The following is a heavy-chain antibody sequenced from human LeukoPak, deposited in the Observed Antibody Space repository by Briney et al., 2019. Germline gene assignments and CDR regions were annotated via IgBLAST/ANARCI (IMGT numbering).Heavy chain of an antibody. J-gene: IGHJ4*02. CDR3: AKRYIGNYYFDY. V-gene: IGHV3-7*03. Sequence: HAGGSLGLSCAATGFVFSSHWMSWVRQAPGKGLEWVANINQGGSEKYYVDSVNGRFTISRDNAKNSLYLQMNSLRAEDTAVYYCAKRYIGNYYFDYWGQGTLVTASS. CDR2: INQGGSEK. D-gene: IGHD3-16*02. CDR1: GFVFSSHW.